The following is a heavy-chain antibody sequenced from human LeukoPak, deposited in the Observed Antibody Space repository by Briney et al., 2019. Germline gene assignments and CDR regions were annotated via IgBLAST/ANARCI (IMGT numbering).Heavy chain of an antibody. J-gene: IGHJ4*02. CDR2: ISAYNSNT. D-gene: IGHD3-9*01. V-gene: IGHV1-18*01. CDR1: GYTFTSYG. CDR3: ARVPTDDILTGYRDDY. Sequence: GASVKVSCKASGYTFTSYGISWVRQAPGQGLEWMGWISAYNSNTNYAQKLQGRVTMTTDTSTSAAYMELRSLRSDDTAVYYCARVPTDDILTGYRDDYWGQGTLVAVSS.